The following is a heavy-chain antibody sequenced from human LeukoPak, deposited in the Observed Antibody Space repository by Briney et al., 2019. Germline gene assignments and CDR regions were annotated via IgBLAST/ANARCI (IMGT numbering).Heavy chain of an antibody. CDR2: MNPNSGNT. J-gene: IGHJ4*02. CDR3: ASGPATVLDVDY. V-gene: IGHV1-8*01. Sequence: ASVKVSCKASGYTFTSYDINWVRQATGQGLEWMGWMNPNSGNTGYAQKFQGRVTMTRNTSISTAYMELSSLRSEDTAVYYCASGPATVLDVDYWGQGTLVTVSS. D-gene: IGHD1-1*01. CDR1: GYTFTSYD.